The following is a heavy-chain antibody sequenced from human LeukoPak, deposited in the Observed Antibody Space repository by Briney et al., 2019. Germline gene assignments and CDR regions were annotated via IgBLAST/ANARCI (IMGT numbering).Heavy chain of an antibody. D-gene: IGHD2-15*01. CDR2: ISSSSNTI. CDR3: ARRIREGYCSGGSCFSFGY. CDR1: GFSFSSYG. V-gene: IGHV3-48*01. J-gene: IGHJ4*02. Sequence: GGSLRLSCAASGFSFSSYGMNWVRQAPGKGPEWVSHISSSSNTIYYADSVKGRFTISRDNAKNSLYLQMNSLRAEDTAVYYCARRIREGYCSGGSCFSFGYWGQGTLVTVSS.